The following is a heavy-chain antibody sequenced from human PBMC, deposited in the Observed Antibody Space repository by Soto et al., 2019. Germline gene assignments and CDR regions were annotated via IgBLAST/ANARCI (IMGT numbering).Heavy chain of an antibody. CDR1: GCSISSSSYY. J-gene: IGHJ6*02. CDR3: ASRAVTTSFDYYYYGMDV. CDR2: IYYSGST. Sequence: SEPLSLTCTVSGCSISSSSYYWGWIRQPPGKVLEWIGSIYYSGSTYYNPSLKSRVTISVDTSKNQFSLKLSSVTAADTAVYYCASRAVTTSFDYYYYGMDVWGQGITVTVSS. V-gene: IGHV4-39*01. D-gene: IGHD4-4*01.